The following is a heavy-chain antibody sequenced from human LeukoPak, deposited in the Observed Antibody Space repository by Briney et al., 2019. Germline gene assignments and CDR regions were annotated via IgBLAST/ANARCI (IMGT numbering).Heavy chain of an antibody. CDR3: ARNHDYDSSGYHA. CDR2: INGDGGSR. J-gene: IGHJ5*02. Sequence: GGPLRLSCAASGFTFDDYGMAWVRQAPGKGLEWVSGINGDGGSRGYADSVKGRFTISRDNAKNSLYLQMNSLRVEDTALYYCARNHDYDSSGYHAWGQGTLVTVSS. V-gene: IGHV3-20*04. D-gene: IGHD3-22*01. CDR1: GFTFDDYG.